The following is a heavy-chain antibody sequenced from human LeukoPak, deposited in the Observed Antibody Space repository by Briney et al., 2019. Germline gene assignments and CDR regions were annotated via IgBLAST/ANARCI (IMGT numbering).Heavy chain of an antibody. J-gene: IGHJ4*02. Sequence: SETLSLTCTVSGGSISSSSYYWGWIRQPPGKGLEWIGSIYYSGSTYYNPSLKSRVTISVDTSKNQFSLKPSSVTAADTALYYCARSPLAYFDYWGQGTLVTVSS. V-gene: IGHV4-39*01. CDR3: ARSPLAYFDY. CDR1: GGSISSSSYY. CDR2: IYYSGST.